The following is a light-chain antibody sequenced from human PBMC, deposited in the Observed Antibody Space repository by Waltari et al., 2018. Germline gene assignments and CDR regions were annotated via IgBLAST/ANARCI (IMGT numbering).Light chain of an antibody. J-gene: IGLJ3*02. V-gene: IGLV2-23*01. CDR1: SRDVGPYNL. CDR2: EAS. Sequence: QSALTQPASVSGSPGQSISISCIGTSRDVGPYNLVSWCQHHPGKAPKLIVFEASKRPSGVSNRFSGSKAANTASLIISGLQADDEADYYCCSYAGSGSWVFGGGTKVTVI. CDR3: CSYAGSGSWV.